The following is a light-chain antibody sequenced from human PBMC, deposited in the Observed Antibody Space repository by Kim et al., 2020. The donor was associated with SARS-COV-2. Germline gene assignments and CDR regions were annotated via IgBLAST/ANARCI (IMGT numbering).Light chain of an antibody. Sequence: VSPGQTATITGSGDKLGNKYAYWYQQKPGQSPVLVIYHDDKRPSEIPDRFSGSNSGNTATLTISGTQAMDEADYYCQAWHVNMMIFGGGTKVTVL. V-gene: IGLV3-1*01. CDR2: HDD. CDR3: QAWHVNMMI. J-gene: IGLJ2*01. CDR1: KLGNKY.